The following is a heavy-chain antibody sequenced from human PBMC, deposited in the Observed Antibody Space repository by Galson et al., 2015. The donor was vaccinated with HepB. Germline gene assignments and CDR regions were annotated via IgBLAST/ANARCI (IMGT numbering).Heavy chain of an antibody. CDR1: GLTFSGFC. Sequence: SLRLSCAASGLTFSGFCMHWVRQAPGKGLEWVAVIWYDASNEYYADSVKGRFTISRDNSKNMLFLQMNSLRVEDTAVYYCARFDDGSALEYWGLGTLVTVSS. D-gene: IGHD3-9*01. V-gene: IGHV3-33*01. CDR3: ARFDDGSALEY. CDR2: IWYDASNE. J-gene: IGHJ4*02.